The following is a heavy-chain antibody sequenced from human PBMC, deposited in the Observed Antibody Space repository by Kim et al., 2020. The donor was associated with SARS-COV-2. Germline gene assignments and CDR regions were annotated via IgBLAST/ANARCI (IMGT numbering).Heavy chain of an antibody. V-gene: IGHV3-23*01. CDR3: ANPRQPDY. J-gene: IGHJ4*02. CDR2: IRGSGDTT. D-gene: IGHD6-13*01. Sequence: GRRGQGEGVEGVSGIRGSGDTTTYADSVKGRFTVSRDNSKNTLYLQMSSLRAEDTAIYYCANPRQPDYWGQGTLVTVSA.